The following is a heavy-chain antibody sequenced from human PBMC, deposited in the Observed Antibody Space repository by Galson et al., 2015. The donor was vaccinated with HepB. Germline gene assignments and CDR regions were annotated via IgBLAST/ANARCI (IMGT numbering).Heavy chain of an antibody. J-gene: IGHJ4*02. Sequence: SLRLSCAASGFTFSSYWMSWVGQAPGKGLEWVANIKQDGSEKYYVDSVKGRFTVSRDNAKNSLYLQMNSLRAEDTAVYYCASSVRSGWAPFDYWGQGTLVTVSS. D-gene: IGHD6-19*01. CDR2: IKQDGSEK. CDR3: ASSVRSGWAPFDY. V-gene: IGHV3-7*03. CDR1: GFTFSSYW.